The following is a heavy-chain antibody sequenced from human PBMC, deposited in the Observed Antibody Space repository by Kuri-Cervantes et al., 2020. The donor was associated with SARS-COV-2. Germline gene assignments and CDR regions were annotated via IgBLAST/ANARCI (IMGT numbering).Heavy chain of an antibody. Sequence: SETLSLTCAVYGESFSGYYWSWIRQSPGKGLEWIGEINHSGSTNYNPSLKSRVTISVDTSKNQFSLKLSSVTAADTAVYYCYGSGSFRFDYWGQGTLVTVSS. CDR2: INHSGST. V-gene: IGHV4-34*03. J-gene: IGHJ4*02. CDR3: YGSGSFRFDY. D-gene: IGHD3-10*01. CDR1: GESFSGYY.